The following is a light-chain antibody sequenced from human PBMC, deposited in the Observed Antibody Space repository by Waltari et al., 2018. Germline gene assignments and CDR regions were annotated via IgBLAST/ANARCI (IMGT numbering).Light chain of an antibody. V-gene: IGKV3-11*01. CDR1: QSVSSY. CDR2: GAS. Sequence: ILTQSPATLSLSPGVRATLSCRASQSVSSYLAWYQQKPGQAPRLLIYGASSRATGMPARFSGSGSGTDFTLTISSLEPEDVGVYHCYQHSSGYSFGQGTKVEI. CDR3: YQHSSGYS. J-gene: IGKJ2*03.